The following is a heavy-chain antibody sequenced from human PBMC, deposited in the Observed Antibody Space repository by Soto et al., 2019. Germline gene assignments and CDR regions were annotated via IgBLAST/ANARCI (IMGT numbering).Heavy chain of an antibody. V-gene: IGHV3-74*01. J-gene: IGHJ3*01. CDR2: IHSDGSTT. CDR3: VRGDKGGFDL. Sequence: EVQLVESEGGLVQRGGSLRLSCAASGFTFNYYWMHWVGQAAGQGLVWVSHIHSDGSTTTYADSVKGRFTISRDNAKNTLYLQMSSLRAEDTAVYYCVRGDKGGFDLWGQGTTVTVSS. D-gene: IGHD2-21*02. CDR1: GFTFNYYW.